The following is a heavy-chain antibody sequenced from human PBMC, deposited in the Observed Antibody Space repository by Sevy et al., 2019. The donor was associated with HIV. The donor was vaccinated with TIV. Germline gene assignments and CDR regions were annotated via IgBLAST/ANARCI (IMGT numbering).Heavy chain of an antibody. CDR1: GFTFDDYA. CDR3: AKDILGGGGLGAFDY. D-gene: IGHD3-10*01. V-gene: IGHV3-9*01. Sequence: GGSLRLSCAASGFTFDDYAMHWVRQAPGKGLEWVSGISWNSGSIGYADSVKGRFTISRDNAKNSLYLQMNSLRAEDTALYYCAKDILGGGGLGAFDYWGQGTLVTVSS. J-gene: IGHJ4*02. CDR2: ISWNSGSI.